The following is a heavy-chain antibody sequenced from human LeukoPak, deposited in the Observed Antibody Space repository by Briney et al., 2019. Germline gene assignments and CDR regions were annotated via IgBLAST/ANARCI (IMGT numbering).Heavy chain of an antibody. D-gene: IGHD3-3*01. J-gene: IGHJ6*03. CDR1: GGSFSGYY. Sequence: SETLSLTCAVYGGSFSGYYWSWIRQPPGKGLEWIGEINHSGSTNYNPSLKSRVTISVDTSKNQFSLKLSSVTAADTAVYYCARDVPTDDFWSDKGVMDVWGKGTTVTVSS. CDR2: INHSGST. V-gene: IGHV4-34*01. CDR3: ARDVPTDDFWSDKGVMDV.